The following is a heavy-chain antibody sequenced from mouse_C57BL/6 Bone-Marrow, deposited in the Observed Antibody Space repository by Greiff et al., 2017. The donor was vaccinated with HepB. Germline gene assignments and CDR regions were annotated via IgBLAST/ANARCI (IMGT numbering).Heavy chain of an antibody. D-gene: IGHD2-5*01. CDR1: GYTFTSYW. V-gene: IGHV1-61*01. CDR3: ARRAYYSNYYYAMDY. Sequence: QVQLKQPGAELVRPGSSVKLSCKASGYTFTSYWMDWVKQRPGQGLEWIGNIYPSDSETHYNQKFKDKATLTVDKSSSTAYMQLSSLTSEDSAVYYCARRAYYSNYYYAMDYWGQGTSVTVSS. J-gene: IGHJ4*01. CDR2: IYPSDSET.